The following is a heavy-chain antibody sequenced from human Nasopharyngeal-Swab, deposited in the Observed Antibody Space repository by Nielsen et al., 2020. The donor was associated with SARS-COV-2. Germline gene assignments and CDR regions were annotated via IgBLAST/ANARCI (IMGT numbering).Heavy chain of an antibody. V-gene: IGHV3-9*01. CDR3: ATSPFSSSWYDASYYYGMDV. Sequence: GGSLRLSCAASGFTFDDYAMHWVRQAPGKGLEWVPGISWNSGSLGYADSVKGRFTISRDNAKNSLYLQMNSLRAEDTALYYCATSPFSSSWYDASYYYGMDVWGQGTTVTVSS. CDR1: GFTFDDYA. D-gene: IGHD6-13*01. J-gene: IGHJ6*02. CDR2: ISWNSGSL.